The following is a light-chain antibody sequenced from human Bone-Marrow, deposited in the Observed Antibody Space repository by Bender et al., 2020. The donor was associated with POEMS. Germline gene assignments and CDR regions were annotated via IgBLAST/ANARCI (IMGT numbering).Light chain of an antibody. CDR1: SSDVGNSKY. Sequence: QSALTQPASVSGSLGQSITISCTGTSSDVGNSKYGSWYQLRPGKAPKLIMYEVSNRPSGVSSRFSGSKSDYTASLTISGLQADDEANYYCTSFSTDSVEVVFGGGTRLTVL. CDR2: EVS. J-gene: IGLJ2*01. CDR3: TSFSTDSVEVV. V-gene: IGLV2-14*01.